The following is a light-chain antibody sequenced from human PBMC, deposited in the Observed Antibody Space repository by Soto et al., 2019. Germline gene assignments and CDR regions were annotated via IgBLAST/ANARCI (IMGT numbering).Light chain of an antibody. Sequence: EIVMTQSPATLSVSPGERATLSCRASQSVSSNLAWYQQKPGQAPRLLIYGASTRATGIPARFSGSGSGTEFTLIISSLKSEDFAVYYCQQYSSWPPRYTFGQGTKLEIK. CDR2: GAS. V-gene: IGKV3-15*01. J-gene: IGKJ2*01. CDR1: QSVSSN. CDR3: QQYSSWPPRYT.